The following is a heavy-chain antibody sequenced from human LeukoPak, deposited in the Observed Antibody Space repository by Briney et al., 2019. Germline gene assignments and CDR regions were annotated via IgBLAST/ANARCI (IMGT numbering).Heavy chain of an antibody. CDR2: ISSSGSTI. J-gene: IGHJ3*02. CDR3: ARFGELSYAFDI. V-gene: IGHV3-11*01. CDR1: GFTFSDYY. Sequence: KRWGSLRLSCAASGFTFSDYYMSWIRQAPGKGLEWVSYISSSGSTIYYADSVKGRFTISRDNAKNSLYLQMNSLRAEDTAVYYCARFGELSYAFDIWGQGTMVTVSS. D-gene: IGHD3-10*01.